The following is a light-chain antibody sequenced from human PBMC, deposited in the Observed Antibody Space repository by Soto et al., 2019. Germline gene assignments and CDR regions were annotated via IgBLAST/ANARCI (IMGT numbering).Light chain of an antibody. CDR2: GAS. V-gene: IGKV3-20*01. J-gene: IGKJ1*01. Sequence: EIVMTQAPATLSVSPGERPTLSCRASQSVSSNLAWYQQKPGQAPXXLIYGASNRATGIPDGLSGSGSGTEFTLTISRLEPEDFAVYYCQQYGSSGTFGQGTKVDIK. CDR1: QSVSSN. CDR3: QQYGSSGT.